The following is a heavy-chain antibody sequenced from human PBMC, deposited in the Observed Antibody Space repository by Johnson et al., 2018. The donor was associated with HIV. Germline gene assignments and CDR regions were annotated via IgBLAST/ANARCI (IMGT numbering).Heavy chain of an antibody. V-gene: IGHV3-30*04. CDR2: ISYDGSNK. J-gene: IGHJ3*02. D-gene: IGHD6-13*01. CDR3: ARGRKDIAAVDGLDTDGFDI. CDR1: GFTFSTYT. Sequence: QVQLVESGGGVVQPWKSLRLFCAVSGFTFSTYTMHWVRQAPGRGLEWVAVISYDGSNKYYADSVKGRFTISRDTSRDTLYLQITSLRPEDTAVYYCARGRKDIAAVDGLDTDGFDIWGQGTMVTVSS.